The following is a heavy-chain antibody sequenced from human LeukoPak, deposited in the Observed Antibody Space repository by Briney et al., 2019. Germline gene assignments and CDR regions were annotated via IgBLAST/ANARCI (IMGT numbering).Heavy chain of an antibody. CDR1: ELTFNKFW. CDR2: KTQDDSQI. CDR3: ARGYYYSGTYYLSFFDY. J-gene: IGHJ4*02. D-gene: IGHD3-10*01. V-gene: IGHV3-7*01. Sequence: GGSLRLSCAASELTFNKFWLTWSGKAPGKGLNWLPKKTQDDSQIYYLESVEGRFTITRDNAKNSLHLQMNSLRAEDTAIYYCARGYYYSGTYYLSFFDYWGQGTLVTVSS.